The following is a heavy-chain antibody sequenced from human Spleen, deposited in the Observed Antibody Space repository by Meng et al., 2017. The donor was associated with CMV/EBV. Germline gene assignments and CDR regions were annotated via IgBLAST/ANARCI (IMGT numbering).Heavy chain of an antibody. D-gene: IGHD3-3*01. V-gene: IGHV4-59*01. CDR3: AREGYYDFNNWFDP. J-gene: IGHJ5*02. Sequence: SETLSLTCTVSGGSITNYYWSWIRQPPGKGLEWIGYIYYSGSTNYNPSLKSRVTISVDTSKNQFSLKLSSVTAADTAVYYCAREGYYDFNNWFDPWGQGTLVTVSS. CDR2: IYYSGST. CDR1: GGSITNYY.